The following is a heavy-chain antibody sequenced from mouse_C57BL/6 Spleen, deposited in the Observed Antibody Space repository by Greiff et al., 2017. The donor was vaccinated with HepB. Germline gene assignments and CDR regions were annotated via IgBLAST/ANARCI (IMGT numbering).Heavy chain of an antibody. Sequence: VQLKQSGPGMVKPSQSLSLTCTVTGYSITSGYDWHWIRHFPGNKLEWMGYISYSGSTNYNPSLTSRISITHDTSKNHFFLKLNSVTTEDTATYYCARSYDGYYFFDYWGQGTTLTVSS. J-gene: IGHJ2*01. V-gene: IGHV3-1*01. CDR2: ISYSGST. D-gene: IGHD2-3*01. CDR1: GYSITSGYD. CDR3: ARSYDGYYFFDY.